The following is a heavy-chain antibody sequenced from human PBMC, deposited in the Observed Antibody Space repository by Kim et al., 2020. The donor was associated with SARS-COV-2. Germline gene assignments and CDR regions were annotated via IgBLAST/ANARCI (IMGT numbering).Heavy chain of an antibody. J-gene: IGHJ6*02. CDR1: GFTFSSYS. CDR2: ISSSSSYI. V-gene: IGHV3-21*01. Sequence: GGSLRLSCAASGFTFSSYSMNWVRQAPGKGLEWVSSISSSSSYIYYADSVKGRFTISRDNAKNSLYLQMNSLRAEDTAVYYCARTYYDILTGYYGEVYYYGMDVWGQGTTVTVSS. CDR3: ARTYYDILTGYYGEVYYYGMDV. D-gene: IGHD3-9*01.